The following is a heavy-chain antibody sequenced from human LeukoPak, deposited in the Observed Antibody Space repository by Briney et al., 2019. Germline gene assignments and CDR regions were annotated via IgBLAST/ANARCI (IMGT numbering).Heavy chain of an antibody. CDR3: ARVKWAGELTN. V-gene: IGHV4-4*07. Sequence: SETLSLTCTVSGGSVSSYYWSWIRQPAGKGLEWIGRIYTSGSTDYNPPLKSRVTMSVDTSKNQFSLKLSSVTAADTAVYYCARVKWAGELTNWGQGTLVTVSS. J-gene: IGHJ4*02. CDR2: IYTSGST. D-gene: IGHD3-10*01. CDR1: GGSVSSYY.